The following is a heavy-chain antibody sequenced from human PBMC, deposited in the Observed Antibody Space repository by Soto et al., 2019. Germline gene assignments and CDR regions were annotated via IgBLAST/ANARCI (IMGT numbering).Heavy chain of an antibody. CDR1: GFTFTSSA. Sequence: SVKVSFKASGFTFTSSAVQWVRQARGQRLEWIGWIVVGSGNTNYAQKFQERVTITRDMSTSTAYMELSSLRSEDTAVYYCAAAPRFLEWLPDGMDVWGQGTTVTVS. CDR2: IVVGSGNT. J-gene: IGHJ6*02. D-gene: IGHD3-3*01. V-gene: IGHV1-58*01. CDR3: AAAPRFLEWLPDGMDV.